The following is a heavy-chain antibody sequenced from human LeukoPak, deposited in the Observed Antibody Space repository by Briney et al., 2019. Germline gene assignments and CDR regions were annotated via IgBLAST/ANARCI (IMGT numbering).Heavy chain of an antibody. CDR1: GFTFSNAW. CDR2: IKSKTDGWAT. D-gene: IGHD2-21*01. V-gene: IGHV3-15*01. CDR3: TTDYSVGGIHV. J-gene: IGHJ6*04. Sequence: GGSLRLSCAASGFTFSNAWMSWVRQAPGKGREWWGHIKSKTDGWATDYTARVTGRFTISRDDSKNTLYLQMNSLKTEDTAVYYCTTDYSVGGIHVWGKGTTVTVCS.